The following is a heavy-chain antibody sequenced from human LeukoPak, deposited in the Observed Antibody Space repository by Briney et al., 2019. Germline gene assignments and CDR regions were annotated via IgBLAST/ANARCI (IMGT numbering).Heavy chain of an antibody. D-gene: IGHD5-12*01. CDR2: IYYSGST. CDR1: GGSISSGGYY. J-gene: IGHJ4*02. Sequence: SQTLSLTCTVSGGSISSGGYYWSWIRQHPGKGLEWVGYIYYSGSTYYNPSLKSRVTISVDTSKNQFSLKLSSVTAADTAVYYCARGYSGYPVDYWGQGTLVTVPS. V-gene: IGHV4-31*03. CDR3: ARGYSGYPVDY.